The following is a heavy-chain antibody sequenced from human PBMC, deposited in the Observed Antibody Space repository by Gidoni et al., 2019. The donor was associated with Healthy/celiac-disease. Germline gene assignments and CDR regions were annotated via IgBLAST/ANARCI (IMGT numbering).Heavy chain of an antibody. CDR1: GGSISSDY. Sequence: QVQLQESGPGLVKPSETLSLTCTVSGGSISSDYWSWIRQPPGKGLEWIGYIYYSGSTNYNPSLKSRVTISVDTSKNQFSLKLSSVTAADTAVYYCARAKNYYGSGSYYNLLDYWGQGTLVTVSS. CDR2: IYYSGST. J-gene: IGHJ4*02. V-gene: IGHV4-59*01. CDR3: ARAKNYYGSGSYYNLLDY. D-gene: IGHD3-10*01.